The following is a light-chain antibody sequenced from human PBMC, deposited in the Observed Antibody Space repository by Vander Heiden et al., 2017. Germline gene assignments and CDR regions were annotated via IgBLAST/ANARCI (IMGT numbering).Light chain of an antibody. V-gene: IGLV2-18*02. Sequence: QSALTQPPSVTGSPGQSVTISCTGTSSDVGSYNRVSWYQQAPGTAPKLMIYEVSNRPSGVPDRFSGSKSGNTASLTISGLQAGDEADYYCSSYTSSSTLIFGGGTQLTVL. CDR1: SSDVGSYNR. CDR2: EVS. J-gene: IGLJ2*01. CDR3: SSYTSSSTLI.